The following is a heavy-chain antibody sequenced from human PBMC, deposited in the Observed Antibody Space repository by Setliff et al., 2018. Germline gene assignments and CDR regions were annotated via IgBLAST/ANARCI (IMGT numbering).Heavy chain of an antibody. V-gene: IGHV4-61*10. CDR1: GDSISSATNY. D-gene: IGHD6-19*01. Sequence: PSETLSLTCTVSGDSISSATNYWSWIRQPAGKGLEWIAYIYYTGSTYYNPSLKSRVSISIDTSKNQFSLKLSSVSAADTAVYYCARGVSSVSWTPRYWGRGILVTVSS. CDR3: ARGVSSVSWTPRY. J-gene: IGHJ4*02. CDR2: IYYTGST.